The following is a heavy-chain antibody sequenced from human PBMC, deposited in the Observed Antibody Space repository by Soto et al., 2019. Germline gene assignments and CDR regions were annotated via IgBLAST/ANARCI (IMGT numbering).Heavy chain of an antibody. CDR1: GGSISSGGYY. D-gene: IGHD2-8*01. Sequence: QVQLQESGPGLVKPSETLSFTCNVSGGSISSGGYYWSWIRQLPGKSLEWIGYIYHRGDTYYNPTLKRRVTISVATSKNQFSLKLTSVTSADTAVYFFAGAAGRMMNALRYYSGLDVWGQGNTVTASS. CDR2: IYHRGDT. V-gene: IGHV4-31*02. CDR3: AGAAGRMMNALRYYSGLDV. J-gene: IGHJ6*02.